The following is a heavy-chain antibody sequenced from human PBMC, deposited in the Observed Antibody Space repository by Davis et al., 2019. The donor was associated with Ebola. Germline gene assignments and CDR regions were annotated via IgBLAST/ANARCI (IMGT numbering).Heavy chain of an antibody. Sequence: GESLKISCAASGFTFSSYSMNWVRQAPGKGLEWVSYISSSSSTIHYADSVKGRFTISRDNAKNSLYLQMNSLRDEDTAVYYCARGFGELFFPFFDYWGQGTLVTVSS. CDR2: ISSSSSTI. D-gene: IGHD3-10*01. CDR1: GFTFSSYS. CDR3: ARGFGELFFPFFDY. J-gene: IGHJ4*02. V-gene: IGHV3-48*02.